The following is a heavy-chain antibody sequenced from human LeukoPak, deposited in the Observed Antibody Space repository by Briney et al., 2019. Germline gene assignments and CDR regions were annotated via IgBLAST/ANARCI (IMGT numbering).Heavy chain of an antibody. CDR2: ISYYECNA. V-gene: IGHV3-30*04. Sequence: PGGSLRLSCAASGFTFSSYAMHWVRQASGKGLEGVAVISYYECNAFYAESVSGRFTISRDNARNILYLQINSLRSEDTAVYRCLRGLAEYRAAARVGAPDHWGQGTPVIVSS. J-gene: IGHJ4*02. D-gene: IGHD2-15*01. CDR1: GFTFSSYA. CDR3: LRGLAEYRAAARVGAPDH.